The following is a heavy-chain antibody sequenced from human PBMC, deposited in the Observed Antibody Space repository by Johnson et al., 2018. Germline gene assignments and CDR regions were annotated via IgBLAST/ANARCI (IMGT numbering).Heavy chain of an antibody. CDR2: ISYDGSNK. D-gene: IGHD1-26*01. Sequence: QVQLVQSGGGVVQPGRSLRLSCAASGFTFSSYGMHWVRQAPGKGLEWVAVISYDGSNKYYADSVKGRFTISRDNSKNTLYLQMNSLSAEDTAVYYCANLDRWELLHAFDIWGQGTMVTVSS. V-gene: IGHV3-30*18. CDR3: ANLDRWELLHAFDI. CDR1: GFTFSSYG. J-gene: IGHJ3*02.